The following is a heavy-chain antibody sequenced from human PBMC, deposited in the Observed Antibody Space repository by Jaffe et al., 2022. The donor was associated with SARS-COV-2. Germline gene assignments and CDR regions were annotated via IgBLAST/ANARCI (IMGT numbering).Heavy chain of an antibody. CDR2: ISYDGSNK. Sequence: QVQLVESGGGVVQPGRSLRLSCAASGFTFSSYAMHWVRQAPGKGLEWVAVISYDGSNKYYADSVKGRFTISRDNSKNTLYLQMNSLRAEDTAVYYCARVGIGYSSGWSLIDYWGQGTLVTVSS. J-gene: IGHJ4*02. D-gene: IGHD6-19*01. CDR1: GFTFSSYA. CDR3: ARVGIGYSSGWSLIDY. V-gene: IGHV3-30-3*01.